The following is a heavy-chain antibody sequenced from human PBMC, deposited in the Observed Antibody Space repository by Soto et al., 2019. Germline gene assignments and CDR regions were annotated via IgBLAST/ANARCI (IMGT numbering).Heavy chain of an antibody. CDR2: IIAFIGKT. D-gene: IGHD4-4*01. J-gene: IGHJ5*02. Sequence: ASVKVSCKASGYTFTSYAISWVRQAPGQGLEWMGRIIAFIGKTNYAQKFQGRITISADKFTGTAYMELTGLRSDDTAVYYCAGDPDSHYNDSHASSYPWGQGTLVTRLL. V-gene: IGHV1-18*01. CDR3: AGDPDSHYNDSHASSYP. CDR1: GYTFTSYA.